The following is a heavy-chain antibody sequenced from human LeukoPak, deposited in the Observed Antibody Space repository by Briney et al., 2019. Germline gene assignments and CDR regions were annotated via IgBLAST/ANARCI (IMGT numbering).Heavy chain of an antibody. CDR1: GGSISSYY. J-gene: IGHJ4*02. V-gene: IGHV4-59*01. CDR3: ARDLGLFLDY. D-gene: IGHD3-3*01. Sequence: SETLSLTCTVSGGSISSYYWSWIRQPPGKGLEWIGYIYYSGSTNYNPSLKSRVTISVDTSKNQFSLKLSSVTAADTAVYYCARDLGLFLDYWGQGTLVTVSS. CDR2: IYYSGST.